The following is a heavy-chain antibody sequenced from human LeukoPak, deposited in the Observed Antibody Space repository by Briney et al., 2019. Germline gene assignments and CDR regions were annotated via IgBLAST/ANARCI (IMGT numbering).Heavy chain of an antibody. V-gene: IGHV3-23*01. D-gene: IGHD4/OR15-4a*01. CDR1: GFTFSSYA. CDR3: AKGGASGANWTFGC. J-gene: IGHJ4*02. CDR2: ISGSGGST. Sequence: GGSLRLSCAASGFTFSSYAMSWVRQAPGKGLEWVSGISGSGGSTYYADSVKGRFTISRDNSKNTLYLQINSLRAEDTAVYSCAKGGASGANWTFGCWGQGTLVTVSS.